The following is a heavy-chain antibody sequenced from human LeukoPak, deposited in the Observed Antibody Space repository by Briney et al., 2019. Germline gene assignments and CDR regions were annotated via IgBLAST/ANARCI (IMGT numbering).Heavy chain of an antibody. J-gene: IGHJ4*02. V-gene: IGHV1-3*01. CDR2: INAGNGNT. CDR1: GYTFTSYA. CDR3: ARVDLYCSGGSCYPERFDY. Sequence: ASVKVSCKASGYTFTSYAMHWVRQAPGQRLEWMGCINAGNGNTKYSQKFQGRVTITRDTSASTAYMELSSLRSEDTAVYYCARVDLYCSGGSCYPERFDYWGQGTLVTVSS. D-gene: IGHD2-15*01.